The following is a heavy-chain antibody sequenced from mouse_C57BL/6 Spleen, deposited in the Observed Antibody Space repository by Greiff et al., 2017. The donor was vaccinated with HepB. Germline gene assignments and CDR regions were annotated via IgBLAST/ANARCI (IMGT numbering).Heavy chain of an antibody. V-gene: IGHV1-39*01. J-gene: IGHJ4*01. D-gene: IGHD1-1*01. Sequence: EVQLQQSGPELVKPGASVKISCKASGYSFIDYNMNWVKQSNGKSLEWIGVINPNYGTTSYNQKFKGKATLTVDQSSSTAYMQLNSLTSEDSAVYYCARGLLLRERYAMDYWGQGTSVTVSS. CDR1: GYSFIDYN. CDR2: INPNYGTT. CDR3: ARGLLLRERYAMDY.